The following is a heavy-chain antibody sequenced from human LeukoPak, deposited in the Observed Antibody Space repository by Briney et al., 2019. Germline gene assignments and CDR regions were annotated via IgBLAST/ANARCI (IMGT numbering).Heavy chain of an antibody. CDR2: ISSSGSTI. D-gene: IGHD5-18*01. CDR3: ARTGEDSYDYYYYYYMDV. Sequence: PGGSLRLSCAASGFTFSSYEMNWVRQAPGKGLEWVSYISSSGSTIYYADSVKGRFTISRDNAKNSLYLQMNSLRAEDTAVYYCARTGEDSYDYYYYYYMDVWGKGTTVTISS. J-gene: IGHJ6*03. CDR1: GFTFSSYE. V-gene: IGHV3-48*03.